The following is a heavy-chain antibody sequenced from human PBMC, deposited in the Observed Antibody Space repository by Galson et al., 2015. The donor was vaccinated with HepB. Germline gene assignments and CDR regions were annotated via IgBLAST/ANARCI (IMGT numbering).Heavy chain of an antibody. CDR3: ARGPQTIAARPVGNKYFDY. CDR2: INHSGST. J-gene: IGHJ4*02. CDR1: GGSFSGYY. V-gene: IGHV4-34*01. Sequence: ETLSLTCAVYGGSFSGYYWSWIRQPPGKGLEWIGEINHSGSTNYNPSLKSRVTISVDTSKNQFSLKLSPVTAADTAVYYCARGPQTIAARPVGNKYFDYWGQGTLVTVSS. D-gene: IGHD6-6*01.